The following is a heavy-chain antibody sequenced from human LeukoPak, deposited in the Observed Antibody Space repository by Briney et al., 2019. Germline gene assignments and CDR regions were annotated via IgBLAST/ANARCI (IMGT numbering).Heavy chain of an antibody. J-gene: IGHJ3*02. D-gene: IGHD1-20*01. CDR3: TRPHKGYNWNDARAFDI. CDR1: GFTFSGSP. Sequence: GGSLRLSCAATGFTFSGSPMHWVRQASGKGLEGVGRIRSKANSYATAYAASVKGRFTISRDDSKNTAYLQMNSLKTEDTAVYYCTRPHKGYNWNDARAFDIWGQGTMVTVSS. CDR2: IRSKANSYAT. V-gene: IGHV3-73*01.